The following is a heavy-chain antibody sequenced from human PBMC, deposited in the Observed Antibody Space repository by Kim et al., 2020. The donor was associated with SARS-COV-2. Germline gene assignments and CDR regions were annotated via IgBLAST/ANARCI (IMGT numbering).Heavy chain of an antibody. J-gene: IGHJ6*02. CDR1: GGSVSSGSYY. Sequence: SETLSLTCTVSGGSVSSGSYYWSWIRQPPGKGLEWIGYIYYSGSTNYNPSLKSRVTISVDTSKNQFSLKLSSVTAADTAVYYCARDSSSWLYYYYYGMDVWGQWTTVTVSS. CDR2: IYYSGST. D-gene: IGHD6-13*01. CDR3: ARDSSSWLYYYYYGMDV. V-gene: IGHV4-61*01.